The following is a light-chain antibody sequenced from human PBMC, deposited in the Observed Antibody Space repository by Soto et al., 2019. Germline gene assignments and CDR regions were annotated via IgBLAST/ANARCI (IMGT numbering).Light chain of an antibody. CDR3: GTWDSSLSGGQVV. J-gene: IGLJ2*01. CDR1: SSNLGNNY. V-gene: IGLV1-51*01. Sequence: QSVLTQPPSVSAAPGQKVTISCSGSSSNLGNNYVSWYQQLPGTAPKLLIYDNNKRPSGIPDRFSGSKSGTSATLGITGLQTGDESDYYCGTWDSSLSGGQVVFGGGTKVTVL. CDR2: DNN.